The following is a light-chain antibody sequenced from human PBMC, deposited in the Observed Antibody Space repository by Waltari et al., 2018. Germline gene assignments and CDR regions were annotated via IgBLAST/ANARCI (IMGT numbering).Light chain of an antibody. Sequence: QSALTQPASVSGSPGQSIIISCTGTSSDVGDYNYVSWYQQHPGKAPKLMIYEVTKRPSGVSNRFSGSKSGNTASLTISGLQAEDEADYYCSSYTSTSTVLFGGGTKLTVL. V-gene: IGLV2-14*01. CDR3: SSYTSTSTVL. CDR1: SSDVGDYNY. CDR2: EVT. J-gene: IGLJ2*01.